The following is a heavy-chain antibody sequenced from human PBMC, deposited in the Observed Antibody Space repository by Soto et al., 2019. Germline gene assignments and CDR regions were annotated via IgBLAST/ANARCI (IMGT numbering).Heavy chain of an antibody. Sequence: ASVKVSCKASGYTFTNYAIHWVRQAPGQGLEWMAWINAGNGNTRYSQKNKGRVTVTRDTSASTVYMELFRLTSEDTAVYYCARKVYTSSRLPYFDSWG. CDR2: INAGNGNT. D-gene: IGHD6-13*01. V-gene: IGHV1-3*01. CDR1: GYTFTNYA. J-gene: IGHJ4*01. CDR3: ARKVYTSSRLPYFDS.